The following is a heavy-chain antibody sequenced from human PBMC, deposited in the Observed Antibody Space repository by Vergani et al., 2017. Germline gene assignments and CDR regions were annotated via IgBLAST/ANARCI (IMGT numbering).Heavy chain of an antibody. CDR1: GYSFTSYW. CDR3: ARVYCRGMSCAGTDYFYHIDV. D-gene: IGHD3/OR15-3a*01. Sequence: EVQLVQSGAEVKKPGESLKISCKGSGYSFTSYWIAWVRERPGQGLEWMGMIYPGNSETRNNPSFRGQVTMSVDKSISTAYLQWSSLKASDSAMYYCARVYCRGMSCAGTDYFYHIDVWGKGTTVTVS. V-gene: IGHV5-51*01. CDR2: IYPGNSET. J-gene: IGHJ6*03.